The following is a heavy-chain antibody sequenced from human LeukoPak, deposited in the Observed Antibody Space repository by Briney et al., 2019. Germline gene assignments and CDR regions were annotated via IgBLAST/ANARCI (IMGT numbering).Heavy chain of an antibody. J-gene: IGHJ6*03. CDR3: ARGVSGWYYYYYYYMDV. CDR1: GGTFSSYA. CDR2: IIPIFGTA. Sequence: ASVKVSCKASGGTFSSYAISWVRQAPVQGLEWMGGIIPIFGTANYAQKLHGRVSMTTDTSTSTAYMELRSLRSDDTAVYYCARGVSGWYYYYYYYMDVWGKGTTVTISS. V-gene: IGHV1-69*05. D-gene: IGHD6-19*01.